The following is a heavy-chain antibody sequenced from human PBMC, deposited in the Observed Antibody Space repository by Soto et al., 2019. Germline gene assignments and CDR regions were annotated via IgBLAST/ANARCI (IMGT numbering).Heavy chain of an antibody. CDR1: GFIFSDYA. J-gene: IGHJ6*02. Sequence: EVQLLESGGGLARPGGSLRLSCVASGFIFSDYAMTWIRQAPGKGLEWVATISASGGNIEYTDSLKGRFTISRDNARDSLYLQMNTLTPEDTALYYCAKDLLKGSRSSTYYHFYGLDVWGQGTTVTVSS. CDR2: ISASGGNI. D-gene: IGHD6-6*01. CDR3: AKDLLKGSRSSTYYHFYGLDV. V-gene: IGHV3-23*01.